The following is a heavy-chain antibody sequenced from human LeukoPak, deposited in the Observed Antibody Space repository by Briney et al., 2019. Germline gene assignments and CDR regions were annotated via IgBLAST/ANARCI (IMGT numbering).Heavy chain of an antibody. V-gene: IGHV3-48*03. CDR3: ARVSRGKAVGWDY. CDR1: GFTFSSYE. Sequence: PGGSLRLSCAASGFTFSSYEMNWVRQAPGKGLEWVSYISSSGSTIYYADSVKGRFTISRDNAKNSLYLQMNSLRAEDTAVYYCARVSRGKAVGWDYWGQGTLVTVSS. J-gene: IGHJ4*02. D-gene: IGHD6-19*01. CDR2: ISSSGSTI.